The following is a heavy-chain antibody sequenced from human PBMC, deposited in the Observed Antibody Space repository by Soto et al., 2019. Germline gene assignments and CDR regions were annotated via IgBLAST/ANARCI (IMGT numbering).Heavy chain of an antibody. J-gene: IGHJ6*03. D-gene: IGHD2-2*02. Sequence: EVQLVESGGGLVQPGGSLRLSCAASGFTFSSYDMHWVRQATGKGLEWVSAIGTAGDTYYPGSVKGRFTISRENAKNSFYLQMNSLRAGDTAVYYCARGGLGYCSSTSGYRFPLYYMDVWGKGTTVTVSS. CDR1: GFTFSSYD. V-gene: IGHV3-13*01. CDR3: ARGGLGYCSSTSGYRFPLYYMDV. CDR2: IGTAGDT.